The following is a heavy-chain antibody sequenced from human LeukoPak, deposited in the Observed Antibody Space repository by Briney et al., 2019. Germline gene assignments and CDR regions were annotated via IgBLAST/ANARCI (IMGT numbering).Heavy chain of an antibody. J-gene: IGHJ4*02. CDR2: MHPNSGNT. CDR3: ARDRYLLGYCSSTSCYGGDC. V-gene: IGHV1-8*01. CDR1: GYTFTSYA. D-gene: IGHD2-2*01. Sequence: ASVKVSCKASGYTFTSYAINWVRQATGQGLEWMGWMHPNSGNTGYAQKFQGRVTMTRNTSISTAYMELSSLRSEDTAVYYCARDRYLLGYCSSTSCYGGDCRGQGTLVTVSS.